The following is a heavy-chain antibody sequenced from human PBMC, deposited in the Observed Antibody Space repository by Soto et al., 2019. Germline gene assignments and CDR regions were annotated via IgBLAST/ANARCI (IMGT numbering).Heavy chain of an antibody. J-gene: IGHJ4*02. V-gene: IGHV3-15*01. CDR1: GFSFSNVW. D-gene: IGHD2-15*01. CDR3: TTGDCSVGSGGSCHFFDF. Sequence: EVQLVESGGRLVKPGGSLRLSCAASGFSFSNVWMTWVRQAPGKGLEWVGRIKRKTDGETTDYAAPVKGRFSISRDDSREALYLQMNSLKTVDTAVYYCTTGDCSVGSGGSCHFFDFWGRGTLVTLSS. CDR2: IKRKTDGETT.